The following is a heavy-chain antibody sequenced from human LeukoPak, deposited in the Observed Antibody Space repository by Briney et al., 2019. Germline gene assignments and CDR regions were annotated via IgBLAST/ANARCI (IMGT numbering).Heavy chain of an antibody. CDR3: TTVGVAVAGTVAY. J-gene: IGHJ4*02. Sequence: EGSLRLSCAASGFTFRNAWMSWVRQAPGKGLEWVGRIKSKTDGGTTDYAAPVKGRFTISRDDSKNTLYLQMDSLKTEDTAVYSCTTVGVAVAGTVAYWGQGTLVTVSS. CDR1: GFTFRNAW. CDR2: IKSKTDGGTT. V-gene: IGHV3-15*01. D-gene: IGHD6-19*01.